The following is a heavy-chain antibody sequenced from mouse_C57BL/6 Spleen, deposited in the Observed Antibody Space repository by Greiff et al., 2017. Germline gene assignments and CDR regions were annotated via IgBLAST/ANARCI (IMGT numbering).Heavy chain of an antibody. Sequence: QVQLQQPGAELVKPGASVKMSCKASGYTFTSYWITWVKQRPGPGLEWIGDIYPGSGSTNYNEKFKSKATLTVDTSSSTAYMQLSSLTSEDSAVYYCAREITTVVATSHFDYWGQGTTLTVSS. J-gene: IGHJ2*01. CDR2: IYPGSGST. V-gene: IGHV1-55*01. CDR1: GYTFTSYW. CDR3: AREITTVVATSHFDY. D-gene: IGHD1-1*01.